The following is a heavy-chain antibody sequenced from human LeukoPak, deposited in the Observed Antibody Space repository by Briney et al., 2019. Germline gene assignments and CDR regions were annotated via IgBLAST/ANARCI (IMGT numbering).Heavy chain of an antibody. CDR3: VGTIASRGSEY. D-gene: IGHD6-6*01. Sequence: PGGSLRLSCAASGFTFSSYAMSWVRQAPGMGLVWVSRLPPDELGIIYADSVKGRFTVSRDNAKNTVYLQMNNLRVDDTAMYYCVGTIASRGSEYWGQGALVTVS. CDR1: GFTFSSYA. CDR2: LPPDELGI. V-gene: IGHV3-74*01. J-gene: IGHJ4*02.